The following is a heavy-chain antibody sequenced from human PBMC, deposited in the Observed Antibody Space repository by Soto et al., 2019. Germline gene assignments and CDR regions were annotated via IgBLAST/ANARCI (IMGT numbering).Heavy chain of an antibody. D-gene: IGHD3-10*01. CDR2: MNPSSGNK. Sequence: QVQLVQSGAEVKKPGASVKVSCKASGYTFTSYDINWVRQAAGQGLEWLGWMNPSSGNKAYAQNFQGRVTMTRNTSISTAYLELTSLTSEDTAAYYCARVCVSRGAFDIWGRGTLGTVTS. J-gene: IGHJ3*02. CDR3: ARVCVSRGAFDI. V-gene: IGHV1-8*01. CDR1: GYTFTSYD.